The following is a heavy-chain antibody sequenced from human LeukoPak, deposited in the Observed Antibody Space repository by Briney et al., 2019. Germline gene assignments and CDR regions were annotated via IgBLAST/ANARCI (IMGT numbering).Heavy chain of an antibody. J-gene: IGHJ4*02. Sequence: GGSLRLSCAASGFTFDEYAMHWVRQVPGKGLEWVSSIYWNVGDRGYADSVKGRFTISRDNAKNSVFLQMNSLRAEDTALYYCARDPSYCSGGPCYPYFDFWGQGTLVTVSS. CDR3: ARDPSYCSGGPCYPYFDF. CDR2: IYWNVGDR. CDR1: GFTFDEYA. V-gene: IGHV3-20*04. D-gene: IGHD2-15*01.